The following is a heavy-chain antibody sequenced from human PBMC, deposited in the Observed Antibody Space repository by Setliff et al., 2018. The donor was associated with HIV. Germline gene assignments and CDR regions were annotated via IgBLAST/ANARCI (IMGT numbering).Heavy chain of an antibody. CDR2: IYYSGST. D-gene: IGHD4-17*01. J-gene: IGHJ4*02. CDR3: ASFFVTTVTNQDY. Sequence: PSETLSLTCTVSGGSISSYYWSWIRQPPGKGLEWIGYIYYSGSTNYNPSLKSRVTISLDTSKNQFSLKLTSLTAADTAMYYCASFFVTTVTNQDYWGQGTPVTVSS. CDR1: GGSISSYY. V-gene: IGHV4-59*01.